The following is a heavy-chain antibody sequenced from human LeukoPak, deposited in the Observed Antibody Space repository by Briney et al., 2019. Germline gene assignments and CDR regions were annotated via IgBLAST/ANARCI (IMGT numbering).Heavy chain of an antibody. Sequence: GESLRLSCAAPGVTFNNYAVTWVRKAPWKGLEWVSTIIGSGGSTDYADSVKGRFTISRDNSKDTLFLQMDSLRVEDTAVYYCARGVDYYENSGTIDYWGQGTLVTVSS. D-gene: IGHD3-22*01. J-gene: IGHJ4*02. CDR1: GVTFNNYA. CDR3: ARGVDYYENSGTIDY. V-gene: IGHV3-23*01. CDR2: IIGSGGST.